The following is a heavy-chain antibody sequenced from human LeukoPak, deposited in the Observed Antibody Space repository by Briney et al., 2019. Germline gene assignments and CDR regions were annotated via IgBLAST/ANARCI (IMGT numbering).Heavy chain of an antibody. Sequence: GGSLRLSCAASGFTFSSYSMNWVRQAPGKGLEWVSSISSSSSYIYYADSVRGRFTISRDNGKNSLYLQMNSLRADDTAVYYCAREGVGYYDSSGSYPYYFDSWGQGTLVTVSS. CDR2: ISSSSSYI. J-gene: IGHJ4*02. V-gene: IGHV3-21*04. CDR1: GFTFSSYS. CDR3: AREGVGYYDSSGSYPYYFDS. D-gene: IGHD3-22*01.